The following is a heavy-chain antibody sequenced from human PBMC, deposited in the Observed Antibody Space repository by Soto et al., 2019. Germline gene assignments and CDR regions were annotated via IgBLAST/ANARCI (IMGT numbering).Heavy chain of an antibody. Sequence: GGSLRLSCAASGFTFSSYAISWVRQAPGKGLEWVSAISVSGGSTYYADSVKGRFTISRDNSKNTLYLQMNSLRAEDTAVYYCARHIAARPGGMDVWGQGTTVTVSS. CDR3: ARHIAARPGGMDV. CDR1: GFTFSSYA. CDR2: ISVSGGST. D-gene: IGHD6-6*01. J-gene: IGHJ6*02. V-gene: IGHV3-23*01.